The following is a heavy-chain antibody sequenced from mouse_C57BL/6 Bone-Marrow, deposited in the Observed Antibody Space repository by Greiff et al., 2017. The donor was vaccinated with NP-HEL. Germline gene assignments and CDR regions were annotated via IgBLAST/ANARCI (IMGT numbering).Heavy chain of an antibody. CDR3: ARTVYFDY. V-gene: IGHV5-4*03. CDR2: ISDGGSYT. Sequence: EVKLMESGGGLVKPGGSLKLSCAASGFTFSSYAMSWVRQTPEKRLEWVATISDGGSYTYYPDNVKGRFTISRDNAKNNLYLQMSHLKSEDTAMYYCARTVYFDYWGQGTTLTVAS. CDR1: GFTFSSYA. J-gene: IGHJ2*01.